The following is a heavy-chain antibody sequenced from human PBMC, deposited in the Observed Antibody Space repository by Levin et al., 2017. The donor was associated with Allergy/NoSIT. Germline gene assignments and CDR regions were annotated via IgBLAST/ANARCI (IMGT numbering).Heavy chain of an antibody. CDR1: GYTFTSYD. D-gene: IGHD5-18*01. J-gene: IGHJ4*02. CDR2: MNPNNGNT. CDR3: AIHTGSAFDY. Sequence: ASVKVSCKASGYTFTSYDINWMRQATGQGLEWMGWMNPNNGNTGYAQKFQGRVTMTRNTSIRTAYMELSSLRSEDTAVYYCAIHTGSAFDYWGQGTLVTVSS. V-gene: IGHV1-8*01.